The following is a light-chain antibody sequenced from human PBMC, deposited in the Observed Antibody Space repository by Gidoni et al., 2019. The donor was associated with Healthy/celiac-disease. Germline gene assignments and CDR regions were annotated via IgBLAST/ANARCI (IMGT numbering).Light chain of an antibody. CDR1: QSVLYSSNNNNY. Sequence: IVMTQLPHSLPVSLGERTTINCKSSQSVLYSSNNNNYLAWYQQKPGQPPKLLIYWASTRESGVPDRFSGSGSGTDFTLTISSLQAEDVAVYYCQQYYSTPYTFGQGTKLEIK. V-gene: IGKV4-1*01. CDR3: QQYYSTPYT. CDR2: WAS. J-gene: IGKJ2*01.